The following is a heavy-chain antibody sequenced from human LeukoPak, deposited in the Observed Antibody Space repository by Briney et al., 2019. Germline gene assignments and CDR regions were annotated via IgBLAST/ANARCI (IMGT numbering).Heavy chain of an antibody. V-gene: IGHV1-2*02. Sequence: GASVKVSCKASGYTFTGYYMHWVRQAPGQGLEWMGWINPNSGGTNYAQKFQGRVTMTRDTSISTAHMELSRLRSDDTAVYYCVTSIDYAFNAFDIWGQGTMVTVSS. CDR2: INPNSGGT. CDR1: GYTFTGYY. J-gene: IGHJ3*02. D-gene: IGHD4-17*01. CDR3: VTSIDYAFNAFDI.